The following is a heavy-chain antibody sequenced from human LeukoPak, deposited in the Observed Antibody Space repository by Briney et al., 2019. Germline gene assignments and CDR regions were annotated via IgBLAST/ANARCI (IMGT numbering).Heavy chain of an antibody. CDR3: ARKATVTTPKDYYYYMDV. D-gene: IGHD4-17*01. J-gene: IGHJ6*03. CDR1: GFTFSSYW. Sequence: GGSLRLSCAASGFTFSSYWMSWVRQAPGKGLEWVANIKQDGSEKYYVDSVKGRFTISRDNAKNSLYLQMNSLRAEDTAVYYCARKATVTTPKDYYYYMDVWGKGTTVTVSS. V-gene: IGHV3-7*01. CDR2: IKQDGSEK.